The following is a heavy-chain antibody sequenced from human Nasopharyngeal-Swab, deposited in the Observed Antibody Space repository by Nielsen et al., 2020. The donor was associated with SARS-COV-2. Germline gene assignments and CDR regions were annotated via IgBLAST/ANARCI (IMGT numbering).Heavy chain of an antibody. CDR2: IRSSGSYM. CDR1: GFTFSDYT. J-gene: IGHJ4*02. V-gene: IGHV3-21*01. Sequence: GGSLRLSCAASGFTFSDYTMNWVRQAPGQGLEWFSSIRSSGSYMYYTDSVKGRFTMSRDNAKNSLYLQMNSLRAEDTAVYYRASDSRYWGQGTLVTVSS. CDR3: ASDSRY. D-gene: IGHD2-2*01.